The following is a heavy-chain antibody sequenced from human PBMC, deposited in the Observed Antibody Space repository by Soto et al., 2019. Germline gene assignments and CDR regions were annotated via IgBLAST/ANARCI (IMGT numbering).Heavy chain of an antibody. CDR1: GGDFKNFI. CDR2: VIPIFGTP. V-gene: IGHV1-69*01. J-gene: IGHJ6*02. CDR3: ARVGSCLSSSCLYYGMDV. Sequence: VQLVQSGAEVRKPGSSVKVSCKASGGDFKNFIIAWVRQAPGHGLEWMGGVIPIFGTPNFVQKFQDRVTITADEATSTAYMERRSLRSEDTAVYDGARVGSCLSSSCLYYGMDVWGQGTTVIVSS. D-gene: IGHD2-2*01.